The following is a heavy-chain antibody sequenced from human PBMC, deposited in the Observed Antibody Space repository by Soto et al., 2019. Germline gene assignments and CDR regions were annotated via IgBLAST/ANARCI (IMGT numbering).Heavy chain of an antibody. CDR3: AIGRQVVPSALFRRAGDYSLDV. CDR2: INHSGST. J-gene: IGHJ6*02. V-gene: IGHV4-34*01. CDR1: GGSFSGYS. Sequence: QVQLQQWGAGLLKPSETLSLICAVYGGSFSGYSWTWIRQPPGKGLEWVGEINHSGSTNYNPSLKSRVTISVDRSKNQFSLRLSSVTAAAAAVYYCAIGRQVVPSALFRRAGDYSLDVWGQGTTVTVSS. D-gene: IGHD2-2*01.